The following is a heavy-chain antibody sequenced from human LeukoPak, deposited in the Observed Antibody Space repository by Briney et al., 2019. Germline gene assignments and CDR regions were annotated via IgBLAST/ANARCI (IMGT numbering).Heavy chain of an antibody. CDR2: IVVGSGNT. CDR1: GFTFTGSA. J-gene: IGHJ4*02. V-gene: IGHV1-58*02. Sequence: ASVKVSCKASGFTFTGSAMQWVRQARGQRLEWIGWIVVGSGNTNYAQKFQERVTITRDMSTSTAYMELSSLRSEDTAVYYCAADPYYDILTGPSPDYWGQGTLVTVSS. CDR3: AADPYYDILTGPSPDY. D-gene: IGHD3-9*01.